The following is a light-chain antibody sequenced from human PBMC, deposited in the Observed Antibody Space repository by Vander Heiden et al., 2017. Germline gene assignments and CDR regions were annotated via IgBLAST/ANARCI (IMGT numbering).Light chain of an antibody. CDR3: QKYFSVPYS. V-gene: IGKV1-27*01. Sequence: DIQMTQSPSSLYASVGDRVTITCRASQGIRNYLAWYQQKPGKVPKLLIYAASTLQPGVPSRFSGSGSGTDFTLSISSLQPEDVATYYCQKYFSVPYSFGQGTKLEIK. J-gene: IGKJ2*03. CDR2: AAS. CDR1: QGIRNY.